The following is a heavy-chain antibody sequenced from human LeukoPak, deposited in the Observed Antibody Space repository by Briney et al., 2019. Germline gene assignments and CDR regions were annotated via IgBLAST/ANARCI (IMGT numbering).Heavy chain of an antibody. CDR1: GYSFADYY. CDR2: INPNSGGT. D-gene: IGHD3-16*01. V-gene: IGHV1-2*02. CDR3: ARSTTYYDYVWGSSTYYFDY. Sequence: ASVKVSCKASGYSFADYYMHWVRQAPGQGLEWMGWINPNSGGTNYAQKFQGRVTMTRDTTISTAYMELSRLRSDDTAVYYCARSTTYYDYVWGSSTYYFDYWGQGTLVTVSS. J-gene: IGHJ4*02.